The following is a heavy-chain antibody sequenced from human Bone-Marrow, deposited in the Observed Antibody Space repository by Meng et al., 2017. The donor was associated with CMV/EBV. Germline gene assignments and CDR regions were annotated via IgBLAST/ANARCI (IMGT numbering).Heavy chain of an antibody. V-gene: IGHV2-70*20. J-gene: IGHJ6*02. CDR3: ARQLVPLYYYGMDV. CDR2: IDWDDDK. CDR1: GFSLSTSGMC. D-gene: IGHD6-13*01. Sequence: SGPTLVKPTQTLTLTCTFSGFSLSTSGMCVSLVRQPPGKALEWLALIDWDDDKYYSTSLKTRLTISKDTSKNQVVLTMTNMDPVDTATYYCARQLVPLYYYGMDVWGQGTTVTVSS.